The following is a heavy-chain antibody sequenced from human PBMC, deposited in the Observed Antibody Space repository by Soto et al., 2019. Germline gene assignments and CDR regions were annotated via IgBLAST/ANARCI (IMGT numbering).Heavy chain of an antibody. CDR1: GFTFSDYY. Sequence: QVQLVESGVGWVKPGGSLRLSCAASGFTFSDYYMSWIRQAPGKGLEWVSYISSSGSTIYYADSVKGRCTISMDNAKNSLYLQMNSLRAEDTAVYYCARLGDYGFFDYYYMDVWGKGTTVTVSS. J-gene: IGHJ6*03. D-gene: IGHD4-17*01. CDR2: ISSSGSTI. V-gene: IGHV3-11*01. CDR3: ARLGDYGFFDYYYMDV.